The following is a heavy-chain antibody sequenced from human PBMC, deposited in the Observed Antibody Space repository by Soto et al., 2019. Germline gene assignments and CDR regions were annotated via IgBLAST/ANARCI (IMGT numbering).Heavy chain of an antibody. Sequence: SETLSLTCTVSGGSISSYYWSWIRQPPGKGLEWIGYIYYSGSTNYNPSLKSRVTISVDTSKNHFSLKLNSVTAADAAVYYCATHQGYYGSRTYCFDDWGLGTQVTVSS. CDR1: GGSISSYY. V-gene: IGHV4-59*08. CDR2: IYYSGST. CDR3: ATHQGYYGSRTYCFDD. D-gene: IGHD3-10*01. J-gene: IGHJ4*02.